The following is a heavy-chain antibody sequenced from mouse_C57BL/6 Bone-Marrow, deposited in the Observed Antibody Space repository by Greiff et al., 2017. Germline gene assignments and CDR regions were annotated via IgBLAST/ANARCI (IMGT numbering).Heavy chain of an antibody. CDR3: ARRSSYYSNLYAMDY. D-gene: IGHD2-5*01. Sequence: QVQLKQSGAELAKPGASVKLSCKASGYTFTSYWMHWVKQRPGQGLEWIGYINPSSGYTKYNQKFKDKATLTADKSSSTAYMQLSSLTYEDVAIYYCARRSSYYSNLYAMDYWGQGTSVTVSS. CDR1: GYTFTSYW. CDR2: INPSSGYT. V-gene: IGHV1-7*01. J-gene: IGHJ4*01.